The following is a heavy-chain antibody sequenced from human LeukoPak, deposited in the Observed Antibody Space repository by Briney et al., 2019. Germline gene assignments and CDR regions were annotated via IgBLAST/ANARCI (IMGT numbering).Heavy chain of an antibody. CDR1: SGSISSSSHF. CDR2: IYYSGST. CDR3: AREYSGSYYRS. J-gene: IGHJ4*02. V-gene: IGHV4-31*03. D-gene: IGHD1-26*01. Sequence: PSETLSLTCTVSSGSISSSSHFWGWIRQHPGKGLEWIGYIYYSGSTYYNPSLKSRVTISVDTSKNQFSLKLSSVTAADTAVYYCAREYSGSYYRSWGQGTLVTVSS.